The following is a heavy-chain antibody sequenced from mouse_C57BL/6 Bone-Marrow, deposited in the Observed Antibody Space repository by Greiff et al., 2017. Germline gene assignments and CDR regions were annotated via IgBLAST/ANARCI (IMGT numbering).Heavy chain of an antibody. D-gene: IGHD2-3*01. CDR3: ARFDGYYFYFDY. CDR2: IRNKANGYTT. CDR1: GFTFTAYY. Sequence: EVKLVESGGGLVQPGGSLSLSCAASGFTFTAYYMSWVRQPPGTALEWLGFIRNKANGYTTEYSASVTGRFTISRDNSQSILYLQMNALRAEDSATDYFARFDGYYFYFDYWGQGTTLTVSS. V-gene: IGHV7-3*01. J-gene: IGHJ2*01.